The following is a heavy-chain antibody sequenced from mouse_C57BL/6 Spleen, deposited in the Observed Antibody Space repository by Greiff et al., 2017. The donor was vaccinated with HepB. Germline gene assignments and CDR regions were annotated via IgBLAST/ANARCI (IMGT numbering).Heavy chain of an antibody. CDR2: IYPRSGNT. V-gene: IGHV1-81*01. CDR3: ARRYDGYDYFDY. Sequence: QVQLKQSGAELARPGASVKLSCKASGYTFTSYGISWVKQRTGQGLEWIGEIYPRSGNTYYNEKFKGKATLTADKSSSTAYMELRSLTSEDSAVYFCARRYDGYDYFDYWGQGTTLTVSS. CDR1: GYTFTSYG. J-gene: IGHJ2*01. D-gene: IGHD2-3*01.